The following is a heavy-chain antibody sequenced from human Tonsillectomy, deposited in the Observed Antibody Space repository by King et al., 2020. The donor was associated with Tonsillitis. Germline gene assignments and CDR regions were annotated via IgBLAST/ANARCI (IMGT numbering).Heavy chain of an antibody. CDR2: ISYDGREK. Sequence: VQLVESGGGVVQPGRSLRLSCAASGFSFSNYAMHWVRQAPGKGLEWVAIISYDGREKYYADSVKGRFTISRDNSKNKMYVQMNSLRAEDMAVNYCARDLMSGDWNDPLGYFDYWGQGTLVTVSS. J-gene: IGHJ4*02. V-gene: IGHV3-30*04. D-gene: IGHD1-1*01. CDR3: ARDLMSGDWNDPLGYFDY. CDR1: GFSFSNYA.